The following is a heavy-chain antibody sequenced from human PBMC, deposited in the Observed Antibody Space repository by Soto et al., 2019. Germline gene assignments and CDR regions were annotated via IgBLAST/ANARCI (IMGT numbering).Heavy chain of an antibody. V-gene: IGHV3-15*01. D-gene: IGHD1-1*01. CDR1: GFMFSSAW. CDR3: VEGWNDF. Sequence: EVQVVESGGDLVEPGGSFRLSCVTSGFMFSSAWMSWVRQAPGKGLEWVARIKSKKDGGARDYAAPVNGRFSISRDDSKSTVYLQMNSLRAEDTALYYCVEGWNDFWGQGTLVTVSS. J-gene: IGHJ4*02. CDR2: IKSKKDGGAR.